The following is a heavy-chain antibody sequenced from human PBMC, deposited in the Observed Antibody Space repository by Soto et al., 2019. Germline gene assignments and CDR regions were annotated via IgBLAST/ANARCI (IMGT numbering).Heavy chain of an antibody. V-gene: IGHV1-69*06. J-gene: IGHJ4*02. Sequence: SVKVSCKASGGTFSSYAISWVRQAPGQGLEWMGGIIPIFGTANYAQKFQGRVTITADKSTSTAYMELSSLRSEDTAVYYCARGSELLWFGELLSPFDHWGQGTLVTVSS. CDR2: IIPIFGTA. D-gene: IGHD3-10*01. CDR3: ARGSELLWFGELLSPFDH. CDR1: GGTFSSYA.